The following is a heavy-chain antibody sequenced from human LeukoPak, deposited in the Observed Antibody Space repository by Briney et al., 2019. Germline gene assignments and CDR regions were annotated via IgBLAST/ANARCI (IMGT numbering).Heavy chain of an antibody. D-gene: IGHD4-17*01. CDR1: GFTFSDYY. Sequence: GGSLRLSCAASGFTFSDYYMSWIRQAPGKGLEWVSYISSSSSYTNYADSVKGRFTISRDNAKNSLYLQMNSLKTEDTAVYYCTTVITVTTLSGYWGQGTLVTVSS. J-gene: IGHJ4*02. CDR2: ISSSSSYT. V-gene: IGHV3-11*05. CDR3: TTVITVTTLSGY.